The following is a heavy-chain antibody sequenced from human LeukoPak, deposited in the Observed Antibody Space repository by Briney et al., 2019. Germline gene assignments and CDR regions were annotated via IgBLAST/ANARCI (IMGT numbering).Heavy chain of an antibody. V-gene: IGHV1-18*01. CDR2: ISAYNGNT. CDR1: GYTFTSYG. CDR3: ARDPPSIYDFWSGYPQVGMDV. Sequence: ASVKVSCKASGYTFTSYGISWVRQAPGQGLEWMGWISAYNGNTNYAQKLQGRVTMTTDTSTSTAYMELRSLRSDDTAVYYCARDPPSIYDFWSGYPQVGMDVWGQGTTVTASS. J-gene: IGHJ6*02. D-gene: IGHD3-3*01.